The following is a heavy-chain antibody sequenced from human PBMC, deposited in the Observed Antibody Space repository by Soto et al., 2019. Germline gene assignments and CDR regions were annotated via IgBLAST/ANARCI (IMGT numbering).Heavy chain of an antibody. CDR3: AKEIGPLITAAAGIPR. V-gene: IGHV3-23*01. Sequence: GGSLRLSCAASGFTFSSYAMSWVRQAPGKGLEWVSAISGSGGSTYYADSVKGRFTISRDNAKNTLYLQMNSLRAEDTAVYYCAKEIGPLITAAAGIPRWGQGTLVTVSS. J-gene: IGHJ4*02. D-gene: IGHD6-13*01. CDR2: ISGSGGST. CDR1: GFTFSSYA.